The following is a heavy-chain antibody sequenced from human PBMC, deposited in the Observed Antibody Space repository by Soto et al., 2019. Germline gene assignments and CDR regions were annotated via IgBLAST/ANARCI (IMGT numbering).Heavy chain of an antibody. CDR2: INHSGST. J-gene: IGHJ6*03. CDR3: ERSDLYSRFIKGQVYYYYMDV. CDR1: GGSFSGYY. V-gene: IGHV4-34*01. D-gene: IGHD6-13*01. Sequence: TETLSLTCAVYGGSFSGYYWSWIRQPPGKGLEWIGEINHSGSTNYNPSLKSRVTISVDTSKNQFSLKLSSVTAADTAVYYCERSDLYSRFIKGQVYYYYMDVWCKGITVTVS.